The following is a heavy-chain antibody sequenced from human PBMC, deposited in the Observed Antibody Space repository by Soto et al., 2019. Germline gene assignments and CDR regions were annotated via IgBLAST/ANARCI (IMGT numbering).Heavy chain of an antibody. Sequence: SETLSLTCAVYGGSFSGYYWGWIRQPPGKGLEWIGSIYYSGSTYHNPPLKSRVTISKDTSKNQFSLKLSSVTAADTAVFYCAVGSSGFYYIYWGQGIQVTVSS. V-gene: IGHV4-39*01. D-gene: IGHD1-26*01. CDR3: AVGSSGFYYIY. CDR2: IYYSGST. CDR1: GGSFSGYY. J-gene: IGHJ4*02.